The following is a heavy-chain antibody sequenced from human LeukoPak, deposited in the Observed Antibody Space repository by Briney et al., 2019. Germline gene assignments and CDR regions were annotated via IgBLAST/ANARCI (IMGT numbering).Heavy chain of an antibody. J-gene: IGHJ3*02. D-gene: IGHD3-16*01. CDR1: GDSVSSSSYS. Sequence: PSETLSLTCTVSGDSVSSSSYSWGWIRQPPGKGLEWIGNIYYSGSTSYNPSLKSRVTISVDTSKNQFSLKLSSVTAADTAVYYCARGRPRGSPLRGNAFDIWGQGTMVTVSS. CDR3: ARGRPRGSPLRGNAFDI. V-gene: IGHV4-39*01. CDR2: IYYSGST.